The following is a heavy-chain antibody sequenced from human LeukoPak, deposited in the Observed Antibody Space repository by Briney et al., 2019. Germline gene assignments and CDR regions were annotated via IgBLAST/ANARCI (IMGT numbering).Heavy chain of an antibody. D-gene: IGHD2-8*01. V-gene: IGHV3-23*01. J-gene: IGHJ4*02. CDR3: AKDRSCANDICHGDFDY. CDR1: GFTFSSYA. Sequence: PRGSLRLSCAASGFTFSSYAVSWVRQAPGKGLEWVSSISGSGGSTYSADSVKGRFTISRDNSKNTLYLQMNSLRAEDTALYYCAKDRSCANDICHGDFDYWGQGTLVTVSS. CDR2: ISGSGGST.